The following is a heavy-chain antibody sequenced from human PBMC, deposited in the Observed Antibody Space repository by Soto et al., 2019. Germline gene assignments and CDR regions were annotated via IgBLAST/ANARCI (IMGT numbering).Heavy chain of an antibody. V-gene: IGHV1-69*01. CDR1: GGTLSSYA. CDR3: ARDLSPWYSKEHSLDY. Sequence: QVQLVQSGAEVKKPGSSVKVSCKASGGTLSSYAISWVRQAPGQGLEWMGGIIPIFGTANYAQKFQGRVTITADESTSTAYMELSSLRSEDTAVYYCARDLSPWYSKEHSLDYWGQGTLVTVSS. CDR2: IIPIFGTA. D-gene: IGHD6-13*01. J-gene: IGHJ4*02.